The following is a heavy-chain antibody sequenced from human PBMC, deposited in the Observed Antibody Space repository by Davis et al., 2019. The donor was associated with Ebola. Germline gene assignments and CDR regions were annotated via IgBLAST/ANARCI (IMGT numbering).Heavy chain of an antibody. CDR1: GGTFSSYA. CDR2: IIPIFGTA. V-gene: IGHV1-69*13. D-gene: IGHD2-15*01. J-gene: IGHJ6*02. Sequence: SVKVSCKASGGTFSSYAISWVRQAPGQGLEWMGGIIPIFGTANYAQKFQGRVTITADESTSTAYMELSRLRSDDTAVYYCARGGYCSGGSCYFMDVWGQGTTVTVSS. CDR3: ARGGYCSGGSCYFMDV.